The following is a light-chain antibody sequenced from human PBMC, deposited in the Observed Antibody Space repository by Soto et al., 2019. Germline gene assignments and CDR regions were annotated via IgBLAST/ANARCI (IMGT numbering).Light chain of an antibody. CDR1: SSDVGGYNY. J-gene: IGLJ2*01. V-gene: IGLV2-14*01. Sequence: QSALTQPASVSGSPGQSITISCTGTSSDVGGYNYVSWYQQHPGKAPNLMIYDVSNRPSGVSKRFSGSKSGNTAPLTISGLRAEEEADYYCCSYTSSSTLVVFGGGTKLTVL. CDR2: DVS. CDR3: CSYTSSSTLVV.